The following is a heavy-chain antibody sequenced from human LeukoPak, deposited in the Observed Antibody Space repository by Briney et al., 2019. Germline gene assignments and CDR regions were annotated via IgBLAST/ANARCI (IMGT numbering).Heavy chain of an antibody. D-gene: IGHD6-13*01. CDR1: GGSISSYY. CDR2: IYYSGST. V-gene: IGHV4-59*01. CDR3: ARMPTAAAGLNWFDP. Sequence: SETLSLTCAVSGGSISSYYWSWIRQPPGKGLERIGYIYYSGSTNYNPSLKSRVTISVDTSKNQFSLKLSSVTAADTAVYYCARMPTAAAGLNWFDPWGQGTLVTVSS. J-gene: IGHJ5*02.